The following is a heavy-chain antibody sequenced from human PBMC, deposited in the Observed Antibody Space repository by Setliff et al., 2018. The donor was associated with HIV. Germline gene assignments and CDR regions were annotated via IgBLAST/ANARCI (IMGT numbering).Heavy chain of an antibody. CDR3: ARDWAAPYYYGMDV. CDR1: GGSISSSSYY. CDR2: IYYSGST. Sequence: SETLSLTCTVSGGSISSSSYYWGWIRQPRGKGLEWIGSIYYSGSTYYNPSLKSRVTISVDTSKNQFSLKLSSVTAADTAVYYGARDWAAPYYYGMDVWGPGTTVTVSS. V-gene: IGHV4-39*07. J-gene: IGHJ6*02. D-gene: IGHD3-16*01.